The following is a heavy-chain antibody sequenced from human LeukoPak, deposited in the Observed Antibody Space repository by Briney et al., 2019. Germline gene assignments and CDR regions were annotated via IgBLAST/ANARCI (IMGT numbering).Heavy chain of an antibody. Sequence: PSETLSLTCSVSGGSISSYYWSWIRQPPGKGLEWIGNIYYSGSTNYNPSLKSRVTISVDTSKNQFSLKLSSVTAADTAVYYCARPWLGELPFFDYWGQGALVTVSS. J-gene: IGHJ4*02. CDR1: GGSISSYY. CDR2: IYYSGST. CDR3: ARPWLGELPFFDY. D-gene: IGHD3-10*01. V-gene: IGHV4-59*08.